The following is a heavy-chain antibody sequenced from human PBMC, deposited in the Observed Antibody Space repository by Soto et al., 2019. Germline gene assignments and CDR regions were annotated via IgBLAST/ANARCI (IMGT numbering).Heavy chain of an antibody. Sequence: SQTQPLTYTVSGGSIKPYFWSWIRQPPGRGLGWIGYIYYTGNTVYNPSLKSRVTISVDTSKNQFSLKLTSVTAADTAVYFCARAQSGEPDDAFDIWGQGTMVTVSS. J-gene: IGHJ3*02. CDR1: GGSIKPYF. D-gene: IGHD4-17*01. CDR2: IYYTGNT. V-gene: IGHV4-59*01. CDR3: ARAQSGEPDDAFDI.